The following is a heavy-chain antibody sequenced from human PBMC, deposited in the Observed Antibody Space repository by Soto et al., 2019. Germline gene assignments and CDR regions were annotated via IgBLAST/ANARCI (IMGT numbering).Heavy chain of an antibody. V-gene: IGHV4-59*08. CDR1: GGSISSYY. J-gene: IGHJ4*02. CDR3: ASGDSSGLLDY. Sequence: QVQLQESGPGLVKPSETLSLTCTVSGGSISSYYWSWIRQPPGKGLEWIGYIYYSGSTNYNPSLKSRVTISVDTSKNQFSLKLSSVTAADTAVYYCASGDSSGLLDYWGQGTLVTVSS. CDR2: IYYSGST. D-gene: IGHD6-19*01.